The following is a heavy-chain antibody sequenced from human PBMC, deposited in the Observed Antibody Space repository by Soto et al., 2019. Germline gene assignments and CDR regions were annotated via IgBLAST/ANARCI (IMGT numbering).Heavy chain of an antibody. CDR2: IYYSGST. V-gene: IGHV4-39*01. Sequence: QLQLQESGPGLVKPSETLSLTCTVSGGSISSSNYYWGWIRQPPGKGLEWIGSIYYSGSTYYNPSLKGRVTRYGATSQNQFCLKLGSVTAGDTAVYYCATQGEGGSYVYTFDPWGQGTLVTVSS. D-gene: IGHD1-26*01. CDR1: GGSISSSNYY. CDR3: ATQGEGGSYVYTFDP. J-gene: IGHJ5*02.